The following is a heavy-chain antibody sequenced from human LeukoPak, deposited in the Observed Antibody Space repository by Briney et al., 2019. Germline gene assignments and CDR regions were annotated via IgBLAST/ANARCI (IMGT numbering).Heavy chain of an antibody. J-gene: IGHJ4*02. CDR3: ARGASSGYRIDY. CDR2: ISKDGSTT. D-gene: IGHD5-18*01. Sequence: PGVSLRLSCAASGFTFNNYWMHWVRQAPVKGLVWVSRISKDGSTTNYADFVKGRFTISRDNAKNTLYLQMNSLTAEDTALYYCARGASSGYRIDYWGQGTLVTVSS. CDR1: GFTFNNYW. V-gene: IGHV3-74*01.